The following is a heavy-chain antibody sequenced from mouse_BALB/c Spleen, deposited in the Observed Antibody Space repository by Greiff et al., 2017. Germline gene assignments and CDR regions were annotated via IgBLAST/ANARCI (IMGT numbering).Heavy chain of an antibody. Sequence: VKLMESGGGLVKPGGSLKLSCAASGFTFSDYYMYWVRQTPEKRLEWVATISDGGSYTYYPDSVKGRFTISRDNAKNNLYLQMSSLKSEDTAMYYCASDGYSFAYWGQGTLVTVSA. J-gene: IGHJ3*01. CDR1: GFTFSDYY. CDR3: ASDGYSFAY. D-gene: IGHD2-3*01. V-gene: IGHV5-4*02. CDR2: ISDGGSYT.